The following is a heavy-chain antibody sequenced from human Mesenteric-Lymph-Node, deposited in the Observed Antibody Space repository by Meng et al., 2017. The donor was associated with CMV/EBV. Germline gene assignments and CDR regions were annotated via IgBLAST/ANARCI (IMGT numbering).Heavy chain of an antibody. V-gene: IGHV3-21*01. CDR2: ITSGSSYM. J-gene: IGHJ4*02. CDR3: VRDDYYFDF. D-gene: IGHD2-21*02. CDR1: GFSFSTNS. Sequence: GESLKISCAASGFSFSTNSMNWVRQPPGKELEWVSSITSGSSYMYYADSVKGRFTISRDNAKNSLYLQMNSLRAEDTALYYCVRDDYYFDFWGQGTLVTVSS.